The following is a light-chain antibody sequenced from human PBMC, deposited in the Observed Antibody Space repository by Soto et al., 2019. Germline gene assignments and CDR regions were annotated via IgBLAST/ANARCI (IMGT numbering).Light chain of an antibody. CDR1: QGVSSH. CDR3: QHLNGYPIT. CDR2: EVS. V-gene: IGKV1-9*01. Sequence: IQLTQFTSTLSAAVGDRVAITCRASQGVSSHLAWRQQKPGKAPKLLIYEVSTLQSGVPSRFSGSGFGIDFHLTISSLQPEDFATYYCQHLNGYPITFAQGTRLAIK. J-gene: IGKJ5*01.